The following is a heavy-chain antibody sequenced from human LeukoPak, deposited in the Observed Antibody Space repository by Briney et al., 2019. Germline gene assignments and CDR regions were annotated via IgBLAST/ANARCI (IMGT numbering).Heavy chain of an antibody. Sequence: SETLSLTCSVSGASLTIYYWNWIRQPAGKGLEWIGRYTSGTTTHNPSLKSKFTMSIDTSKNQISLKLTSVTAAAPALYYCATGDHSFDNWGQGILVTVTP. CDR1: GASLTIYY. J-gene: IGHJ4*02. CDR2: YTSGTT. V-gene: IGHV4-4*07. CDR3: ATGDHSFDN.